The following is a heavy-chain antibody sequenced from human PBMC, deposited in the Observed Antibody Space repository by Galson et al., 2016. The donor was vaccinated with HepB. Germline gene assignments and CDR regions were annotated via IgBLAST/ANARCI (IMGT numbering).Heavy chain of an antibody. CDR3: TTASNRVVSHYYYGLDG. J-gene: IGHJ6*02. D-gene: IGHD3-22*01. CDR1: GFTFSNAW. V-gene: IGHV3-15*01. Sequence: SLRLSCAASGFTFSNAWMIWVRQAPGKGLEWVGRIKSKTDGGTTDYAAPVKGRFIISRDDSKNTLYLQMNSLKTEDTAVYCYTTASNRVVSHYYYGLDGWGQATTVTVSS. CDR2: IKSKTDGGTT.